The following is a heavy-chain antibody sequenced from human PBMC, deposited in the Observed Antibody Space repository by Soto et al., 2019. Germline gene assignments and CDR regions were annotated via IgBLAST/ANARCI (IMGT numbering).Heavy chain of an antibody. CDR1: GVTCSSYS. CDR2: ISSGSSTI. Sequence: EVQLVESGGGLVQPGGSLRLSCTASGVTCSSYSMNWVRQAPGKGLEWVAYISSGSSTIYYADSMKGRFTISRDNAKNALDLQMNILRDEDTAVYYGARSLLSSGLDYWGQGTLVNVSS. J-gene: IGHJ4*02. V-gene: IGHV3-48*02. CDR3: ARSLLSSGLDY.